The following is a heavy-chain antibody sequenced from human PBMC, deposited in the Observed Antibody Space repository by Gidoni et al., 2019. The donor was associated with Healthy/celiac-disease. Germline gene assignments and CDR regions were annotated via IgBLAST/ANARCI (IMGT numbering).Heavy chain of an antibody. D-gene: IGHD6-19*01. CDR2: ISGSCGST. J-gene: IGHJ4*02. CDR3: AKGIAVAGIGDFDY. CDR1: GFTCSSYA. V-gene: IGHV3-23*01. Sequence: EVQQLESGGGWVQPGGSLRLSGAASGFTCSSYAMSWVRQAPGKGLEGFSAISGSCGSTYYAASVKGRFTISSDNSKNTLYLQMNSLRAEDTAVYYCAKGIAVAGIGDFDYWGQGTLVTVSS.